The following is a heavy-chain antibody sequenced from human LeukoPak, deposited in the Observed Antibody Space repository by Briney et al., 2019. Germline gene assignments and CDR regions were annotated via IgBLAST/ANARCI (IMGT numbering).Heavy chain of an antibody. J-gene: IGHJ6*02. Sequence: SETLSLTCAVYGGSFSGYYWSWIRQPPGKGLEWIGEINHSGSTNYNPSLKSRIHISVDTSKDQFSLELSSVTAADTAVYYCARGPISGPDYYYYYGMDVWGQGTTVTVSS. D-gene: IGHD6-19*01. CDR1: GGSFSGYY. CDR3: ARGPISGPDYYYYYGMDV. CDR2: INHSGST. V-gene: IGHV4-34*01.